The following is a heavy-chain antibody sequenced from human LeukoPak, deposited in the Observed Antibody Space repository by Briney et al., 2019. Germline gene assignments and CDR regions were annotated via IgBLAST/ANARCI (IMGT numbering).Heavy chain of an antibody. Sequence: PSETLSLTCAVYGGSFSGYYWGWIRQPPGKGLEWIGEINHSGSTNYNPSLKSRVTISVDTSKNQFSLKLSSVTAADTAVYYCARGGRAARTFDYWGQGTLVTVSS. J-gene: IGHJ4*02. CDR2: INHSGST. D-gene: IGHD6-6*01. CDR1: GGSFSGYY. V-gene: IGHV4-34*01. CDR3: ARGGRAARTFDY.